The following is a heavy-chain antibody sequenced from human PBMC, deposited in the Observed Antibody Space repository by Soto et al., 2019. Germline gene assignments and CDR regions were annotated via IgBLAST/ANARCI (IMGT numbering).Heavy chain of an antibody. CDR2: IIPTSGTA. D-gene: IGHD2-15*01. CDR3: ARGQRYCSGGICYYYYYGMDV. CDR1: GGTFSSDA. V-gene: IGHV1-69*01. J-gene: IGHJ6*02. Sequence: QVQLVQSGSEVRKPGSSVKVSCKASGGTFSSDAFSWVRQAPGQGLEWMGGIIPTSGTANYAQKFQGRATITADESTSTAYMELSSLTSEDTAVYFCARGQRYCSGGICYYYYYGMDVWGQGTTVTVSS.